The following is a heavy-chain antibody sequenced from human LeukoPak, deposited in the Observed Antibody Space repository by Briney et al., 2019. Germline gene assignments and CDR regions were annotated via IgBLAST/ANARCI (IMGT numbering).Heavy chain of an antibody. D-gene: IGHD5/OR15-5a*01. J-gene: IGHJ3*02. V-gene: IGHV4-39*01. Sequence: SETLSLTCAVSGDSISNHIYYWDWIRQTPGKGLEWIGAVYYTGNAYYNPSLRSRVTISVDTSDNRFSLHLSSVNAADTAIYYCARLKALSGHRGAFDIWGQGTLVTVSS. CDR2: VYYTGNA. CDR3: ARLKALSGHRGAFDI. CDR1: GDSISNHIYY.